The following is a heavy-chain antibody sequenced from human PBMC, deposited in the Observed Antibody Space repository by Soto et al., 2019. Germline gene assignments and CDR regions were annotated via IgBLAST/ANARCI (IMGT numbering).Heavy chain of an antibody. J-gene: IGHJ5*02. CDR1: GFTFSSYS. V-gene: IGHV3-48*01. D-gene: IGHD2-15*01. CDR3: ARDGCSGSNCLNWFDP. CDR2: ISSSSTTK. Sequence: GGPLRLSCAASGFTFSSYSMNRVRQAPGKGLEWVSYISSSSTTKYYADSVKGRFTISRDNAKNSLYLQMNSLRAEDTALYYCARDGCSGSNCLNWFDPWGQGTLVTVSS.